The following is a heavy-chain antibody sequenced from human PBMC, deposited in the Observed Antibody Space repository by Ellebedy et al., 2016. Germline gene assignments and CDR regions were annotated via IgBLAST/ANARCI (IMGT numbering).Heavy chain of an antibody. Sequence: SETLSLTCSVSGVSISSSYLSWIRQAPGKGLEWIGNIHYSGRTNYNPSLKSRVSISIDQSMNYFSLKLTTVTAADTAVYYCARGSGWLTVNWGQGTLVTVSS. V-gene: IGHV4-59*01. CDR1: GVSISSSY. CDR2: IHYSGRT. J-gene: IGHJ4*02. CDR3: ARGSGWLTVN. D-gene: IGHD6-19*01.